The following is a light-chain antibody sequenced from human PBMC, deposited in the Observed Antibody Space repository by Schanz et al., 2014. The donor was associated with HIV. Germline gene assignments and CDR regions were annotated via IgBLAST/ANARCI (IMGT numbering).Light chain of an antibody. CDR1: SSDVGGYNY. V-gene: IGLV2-14*03. J-gene: IGLJ2*01. CDR2: DVS. CDR3: SSYTGSSSVI. Sequence: QSALNQPPSVSGSPGQSITISCTGTSSDVGGYNYVSWYQQHPGKAPKLMIYDVSNRPSGVSNRFSGSKSGNTASLTISGLQAEDEADYYCSSYTGSSSVIFGGGTKLTVL.